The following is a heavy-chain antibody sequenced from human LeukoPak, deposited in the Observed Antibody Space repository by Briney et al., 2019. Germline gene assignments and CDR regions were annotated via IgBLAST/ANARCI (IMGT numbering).Heavy chain of an antibody. J-gene: IGHJ3*02. CDR1: GGSVSSGSYF. CDR2: IYTSGST. D-gene: IGHD4-23*01. V-gene: IGHV4-61*10. CDR3: ARDRTLGDGSHREGGNYAFDI. Sequence: SETLSLTCTVSGGSVSSGSYFWSWIRQPAGKGLEWIGRIYTSGSTNYNPSLKSRVTISVDTSKNQFSLKLSSVTAADTAVYYCARDRTLGDGSHREGGNYAFDIWGQGTMVTVSS.